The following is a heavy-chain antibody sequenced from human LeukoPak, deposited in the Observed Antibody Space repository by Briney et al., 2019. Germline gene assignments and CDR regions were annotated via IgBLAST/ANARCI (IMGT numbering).Heavy chain of an antibody. V-gene: IGHV3-30*02. J-gene: IGHJ4*02. CDR1: GFTFASYS. D-gene: IGHD3/OR15-3a*01. CDR3: AKDWSGPLDY. Sequence: GGSLRLSCAASGFTFASYSMNWVRQAPGKGLEWVASIWSDGSNGNYADSVKGRFTISRDNSKNTLYLQMNSLRAEDTAVYYCAKDWSGPLDYWGQGTRVTVSS. CDR2: IWSDGSNG.